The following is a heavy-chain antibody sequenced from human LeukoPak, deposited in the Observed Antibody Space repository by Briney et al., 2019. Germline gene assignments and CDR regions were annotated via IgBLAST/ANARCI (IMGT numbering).Heavy chain of an antibody. D-gene: IGHD6-13*01. J-gene: IGHJ4*02. Sequence: LSETLSLTCAVYGGSFSGYYWSWIRQPPGKGLEWIGEINHSGSTNYNPSLKSRVTISVDTSKNQFSLKLSSVTAADTAVYYCARGGIAAAGTFMFDYWGQGTLVTVSS. CDR1: GGSFSGYY. CDR3: ARGGIAAAGTFMFDY. CDR2: INHSGST. V-gene: IGHV4-34*01.